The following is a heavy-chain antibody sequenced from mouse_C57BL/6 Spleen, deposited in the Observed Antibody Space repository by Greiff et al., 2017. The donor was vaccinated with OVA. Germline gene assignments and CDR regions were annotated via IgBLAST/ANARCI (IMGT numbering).Heavy chain of an antibody. D-gene: IGHD3-3*01. CDR3: ARDLTGLFDY. V-gene: IGHV3-6*01. J-gene: IGHJ2*01. CDR1: GYSITSGYY. Sequence: EVKLVESGPGLVKPSQSLSLTCSVTGYSITSGYYWNWIRQFPGNKLEWMGYISYDGSNNYNPSLKNRISITRDTSKNQFFLKLNSVTTEDTATYYCARDLTGLFDYWGQGTTLTVSS. CDR2: ISYDGSN.